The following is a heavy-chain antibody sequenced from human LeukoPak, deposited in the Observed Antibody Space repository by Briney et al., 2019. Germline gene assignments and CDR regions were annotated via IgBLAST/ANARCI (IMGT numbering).Heavy chain of an antibody. Sequence: GGSLRLSCAASKFMFSHYGMHWVRQAPGKGLEWVAVIWSDETNKYYADSVKGRFTISRDNSQNTLYLQMNSLRPEDTPIYYCAKDAERGFDYSNSLQKWGQGTLVTVSS. CDR2: IWSDETNK. CDR3: AKDAERGFDYSNSLQK. CDR1: KFMFSHYG. V-gene: IGHV3-30*02. J-gene: IGHJ4*02. D-gene: IGHD4-11*01.